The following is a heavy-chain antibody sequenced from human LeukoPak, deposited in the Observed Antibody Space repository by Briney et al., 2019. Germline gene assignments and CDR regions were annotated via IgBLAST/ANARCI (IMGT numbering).Heavy chain of an antibody. V-gene: IGHV3-74*01. CDR3: ARDWQGTFYDN. CDR2: INSDGSTT. Sequence: GGSLRLSCAASGFTFSHYWMHWVRHVPGKGLLWVSRINSDGSTTTYADSVKGRFTISRDNAKNTLYLQMNSLRAEDTAVYYCARDWQGTFYDNWGQGTLVTVSS. J-gene: IGHJ4*02. D-gene: IGHD3-10*01. CDR1: GFTFSHYW.